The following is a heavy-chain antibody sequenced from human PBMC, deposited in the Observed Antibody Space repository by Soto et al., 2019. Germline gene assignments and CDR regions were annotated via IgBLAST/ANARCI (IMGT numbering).Heavy chain of an antibody. Sequence: SETLSLTCTVSGGSISSGGYYWSWIRQHPGKGLEWIGYIYYSGSTYYNPSLKSRVTISVDTSKNQFSLKVSSVTAADTAVYYCARGFYGDSFDRLDYWGQGTLVTVSS. V-gene: IGHV4-31*03. J-gene: IGHJ4*02. CDR1: GGSISSGGYY. CDR2: IYYSGST. CDR3: ARGFYGDSFDRLDY. D-gene: IGHD4-17*01.